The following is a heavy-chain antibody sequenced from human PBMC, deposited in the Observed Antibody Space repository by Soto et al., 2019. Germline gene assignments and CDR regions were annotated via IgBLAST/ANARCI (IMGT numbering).Heavy chain of an antibody. J-gene: IGHJ5*02. CDR2: IWYDGSNK. CDR3: ARDVSTRELLGATNWFDP. Sequence: GGSLRLSCAASGFTFSSYGMHWVRQAPGKGLEWVAVIWYDGSNKYYADSVKGRFTISRDNSKNTLYLQMNSLRAEDTAVYYCARDVSTRELLGATNWFDPWGQGTLVTVSS. D-gene: IGHD1-26*01. CDR1: GFTFSSYG. V-gene: IGHV3-33*01.